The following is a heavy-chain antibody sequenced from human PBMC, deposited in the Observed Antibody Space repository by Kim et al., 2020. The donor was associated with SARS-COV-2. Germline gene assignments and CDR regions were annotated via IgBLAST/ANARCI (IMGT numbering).Heavy chain of an antibody. Sequence: GGSLRLSCAASGFTFSSYWMHWVRQAPGKGLVWVSRINSDGSSTSYADSVKGRFTISRDNAKNTLYLQMNSLRAEDTAVYYCARGIIVGATSGRARVYNWFDPWGQGTLVTVSS. CDR3: ARGIIVGATSGRARVYNWFDP. V-gene: IGHV3-74*01. J-gene: IGHJ5*02. CDR2: INSDGSST. D-gene: IGHD1-26*01. CDR1: GFTFSSYW.